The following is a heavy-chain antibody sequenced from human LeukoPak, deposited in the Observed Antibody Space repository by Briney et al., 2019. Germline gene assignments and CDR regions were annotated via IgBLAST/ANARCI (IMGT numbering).Heavy chain of an antibody. CDR2: ISGNGGGT. Sequence: TGGSLRLSCVGSEFTLSNYAMSWVRQAPGRGLEWVSSISGNGGGTYYADSVKGRFTISRDNSRNTLYLRMNSLRAEDTALYYCAKDRPQYCSSVSCYVFDSWGRGTLVTVSS. V-gene: IGHV3-23*01. CDR3: AKDRPQYCSSVSCYVFDS. D-gene: IGHD2-2*01. J-gene: IGHJ4*02. CDR1: EFTLSNYA.